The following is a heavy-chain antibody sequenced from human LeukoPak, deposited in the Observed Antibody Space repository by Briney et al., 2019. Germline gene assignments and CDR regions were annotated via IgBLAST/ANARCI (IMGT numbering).Heavy chain of an antibody. V-gene: IGHV3-23*01. CDR2: ISGSGGIT. D-gene: IGHD3-9*01. CDR1: GFTFSSNA. J-gene: IGHJ4*02. Sequence: HAGGSLRLSCAAPGFTFSSNAMNWVRQAPGKGLEWVSTISGSGGITYYTDSVKGRFTISRDNSKNTLYLQMNSLRAEDTAVYYCAKAPDLLTGYCFDYWGQGTLVTVSS. CDR3: AKAPDLLTGYCFDY.